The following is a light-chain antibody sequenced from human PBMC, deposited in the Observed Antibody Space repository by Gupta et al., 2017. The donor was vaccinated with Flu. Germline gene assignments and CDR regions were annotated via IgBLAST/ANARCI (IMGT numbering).Light chain of an antibody. CDR1: SSNRGGD. V-gene: IGLV4-69*01. CDR3: QNSYTGTRV. Sequence: KITCTVGSSNRGGDIGWYPHQLQKEPRHVLMVNSYGSHSKGDGTPARFSGSLSGANAALTLSDAQAEDEADYYCQNSYTGTRVFGGGTKLTVL. CDR2: VNSYGSH. J-gene: IGLJ3*02.